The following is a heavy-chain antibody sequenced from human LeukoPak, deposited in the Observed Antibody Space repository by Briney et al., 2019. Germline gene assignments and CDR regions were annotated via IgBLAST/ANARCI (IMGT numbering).Heavy chain of an antibody. V-gene: IGHV4-4*02. D-gene: IGHD3-22*01. CDR2: IHRSGST. CDR1: GGSISETYW. J-gene: IGHJ4*02. Sequence: SGTLSLTCTVSGGSISETYWWSWARQPPGKGLEWIGQIHRSGSTNYNPSLKSRVTISVDTSKNQFSLKLTSVTAADTAVYYCASMPLGYSSGYYLSSKYLDYWGQGTLVTVSS. CDR3: ASMPLGYSSGYYLSSKYLDY.